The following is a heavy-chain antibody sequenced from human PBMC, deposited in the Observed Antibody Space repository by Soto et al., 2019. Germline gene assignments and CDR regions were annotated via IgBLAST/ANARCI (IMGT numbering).Heavy chain of an antibody. D-gene: IGHD4-4*01. CDR2: ISYDGSNK. V-gene: IGHV3-30-3*01. CDR3: ARDYSNYYYYYGMDV. CDR1: GFTFSSYA. Sequence: GGSLGLSCAASGFTFSSYAMHWVRQAPGKGLEWVAVISYDGSNKYYADSVKGRFTISRDNSKNTLYLQMNSLRAEDTAVYYCARDYSNYYYYYGMDVWGQGTTVTVSS. J-gene: IGHJ6*02.